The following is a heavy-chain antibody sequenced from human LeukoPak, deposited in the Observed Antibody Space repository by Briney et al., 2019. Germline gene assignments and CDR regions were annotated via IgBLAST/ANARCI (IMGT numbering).Heavy chain of an antibody. J-gene: IGHJ4*02. CDR3: AKGSEGCSGGSCYSLTMDY. CDR1: GFTFSSYS. Sequence: AGGSLRLSCAASGFTFSSYSMRWVRQAPGKGLEWVSGISGSGGSTYYADSVKGRFTISRGNSKNTLYLQMNSLRAEDTAVYYCAKGSEGCSGGSCYSLTMDYWGQGTLITVSS. CDR2: ISGSGGST. V-gene: IGHV3-23*01. D-gene: IGHD2-15*01.